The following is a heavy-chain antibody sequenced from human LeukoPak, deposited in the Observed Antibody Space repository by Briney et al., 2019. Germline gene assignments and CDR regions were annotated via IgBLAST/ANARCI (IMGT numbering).Heavy chain of an antibody. CDR3: TRDSATYNWLDP. V-gene: IGHV3-73*01. D-gene: IGHD1-26*01. CDR2: IDSKTNIHAT. CDR1: GLTFSDCA. Sequence: GGSLTLSCAASGLTFSDCAIHWVRQTPGKGPEWLGRIDSKTNIHATAYAASVKGRFTISRTDSENTAYLQMSSLRTVDTAAYHCTRDSATYNWLDPWGQGTLVTVSS. J-gene: IGHJ5*02.